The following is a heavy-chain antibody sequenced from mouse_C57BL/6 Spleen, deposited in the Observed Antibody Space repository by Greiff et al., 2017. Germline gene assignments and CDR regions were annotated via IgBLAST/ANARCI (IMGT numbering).Heavy chain of an antibody. CDR2: IDPSDSET. Sequence: VQLQQPGAELVRPGSSVKLSCKASGYTFTSYWMHWVKQRPIQGLEWIGNIDPSDSETHYNQKFKDKATLTVDTSSSTAYMQLSSLTSEDSAVYDCAREGTALMDYWGQGTSVTVSS. CDR3: AREGTALMDY. J-gene: IGHJ4*01. V-gene: IGHV1-52*01. D-gene: IGHD1-2*01. CDR1: GYTFTSYW.